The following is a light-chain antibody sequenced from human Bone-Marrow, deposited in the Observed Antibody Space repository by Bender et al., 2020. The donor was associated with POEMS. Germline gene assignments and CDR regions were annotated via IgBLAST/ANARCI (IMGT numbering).Light chain of an antibody. V-gene: IGLV2-14*03. CDR1: SSDVGAYDY. CDR3: CSYGGDYNLV. Sequence: QSALTQPASVSGSPGQSITITCTGTSSDVGAYDYVSWYQLHPGQAPKLILFDVANQPSGVSHRFSGSESGNTASRTISGLQAEDEGDYYCCSYGGDYNLVFGGGTKLTVL. CDR2: DVA. J-gene: IGLJ3*02.